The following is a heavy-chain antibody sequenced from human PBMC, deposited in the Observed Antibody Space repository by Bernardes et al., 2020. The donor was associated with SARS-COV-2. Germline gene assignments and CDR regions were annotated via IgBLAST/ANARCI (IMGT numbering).Heavy chain of an antibody. CDR1: GFTFSSYA. V-gene: IGHV3-30-3*01. J-gene: IGHJ4*02. CDR3: VLRWLAKGDY. D-gene: IGHD6-19*01. Sequence: GGSLRLSCAASGFTFSSYAMHWVRQAPGKGLEWVAVISYDGSNKYYADSVKGRFTISRDNSKNTLYLQMNSLRAEDTAVYYCVLRWLAKGDYWGQGTLVTVSS. CDR2: ISYDGSNK.